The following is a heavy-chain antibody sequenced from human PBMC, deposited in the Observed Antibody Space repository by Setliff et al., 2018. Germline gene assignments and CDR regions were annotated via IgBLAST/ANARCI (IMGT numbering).Heavy chain of an antibody. Sequence: ASVKVSCKASGHTLTGYYMHWVRQAPGQGLEWMGWINPNSGDTNYAQKLQGRVTMTTDTSTNTAYMELRSLTSDDTAVYFCSRLVRYCTTTTCQRASGAELWGQGTLVTVSS. CDR2: INPNSGDT. D-gene: IGHD2-8*01. CDR1: GHTLTGYY. V-gene: IGHV1-2*02. CDR3: SRLVRYCTTTTCQRASGAEL. J-gene: IGHJ4*02.